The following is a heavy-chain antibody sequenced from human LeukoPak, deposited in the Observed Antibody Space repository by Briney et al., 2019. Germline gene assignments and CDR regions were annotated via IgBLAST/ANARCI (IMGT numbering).Heavy chain of an antibody. J-gene: IGHJ1*01. Sequence: GGSLRLSCAASGFSFSSYAMSWVRQAPGKGLEWVSGISGSDGSTYYADSVKGRFTISRDNSKNTLYLQMNSLRAEDTAVYYCAREGYYCSGGSCYQTKYFQHWGQGTLVTVSS. CDR2: ISGSDGST. D-gene: IGHD2-15*01. CDR1: GFSFSSYA. V-gene: IGHV3-23*01. CDR3: AREGYYCSGGSCYQTKYFQH.